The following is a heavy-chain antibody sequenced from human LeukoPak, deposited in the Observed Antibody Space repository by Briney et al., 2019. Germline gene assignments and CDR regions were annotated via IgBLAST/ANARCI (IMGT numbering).Heavy chain of an antibody. D-gene: IGHD3-10*01. J-gene: IGHJ3*02. CDR1: GFTFDDSA. CDR2: ISWNSGNI. Sequence: GGSLRLSCAASGFTFDDSAMHWVRQAPGKGLEWVSGISWNSGNIGYADSVKGRFTISRDNAKNSLYLQMNSLRAEDMALYYCAKDHARYGSGIWNDAFDIWGQGTMVTASS. CDR3: AKDHARYGSGIWNDAFDI. V-gene: IGHV3-9*03.